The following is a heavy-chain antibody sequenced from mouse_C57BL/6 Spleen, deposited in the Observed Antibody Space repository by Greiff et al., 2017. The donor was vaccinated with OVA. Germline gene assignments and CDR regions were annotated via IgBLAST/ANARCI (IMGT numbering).Heavy chain of an antibody. Sequence: VKLQQPGAELVMPGASVKLSCKASGYTFTSYWMHWVKQRPGQGLEWIGEIDPSDSYTNYNQKFKGKSTLTVDKSSSTAYMQLSSLTSEDSAVYYCARGYYGSSYAMDYWGQGTSVTVSS. CDR1: GYTFTSYW. V-gene: IGHV1-69*01. D-gene: IGHD1-1*01. CDR3: ARGYYGSSYAMDY. CDR2: IDPSDSYT. J-gene: IGHJ4*01.